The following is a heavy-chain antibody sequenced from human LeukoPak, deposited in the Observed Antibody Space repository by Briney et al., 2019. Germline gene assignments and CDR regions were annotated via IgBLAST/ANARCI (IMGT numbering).Heavy chain of an antibody. CDR2: ITPSGGST. CDR1: GYTFSSYY. CDR3: EKDRHDSSGYRGSYNGFDR. V-gene: IGHV1-46*01. J-gene: IGHJ5*02. Sequence: GASVRLSCKASGYTFSSYYMHWVRQAPGQGLEWMAIITPSGGSTCYAQKFQGRVTITRDTSTSTVYMELSSLRSEDTAVYYCEKDRHDSSGYRGSYNGFDRWGQGTLVTVSS. D-gene: IGHD3-22*01.